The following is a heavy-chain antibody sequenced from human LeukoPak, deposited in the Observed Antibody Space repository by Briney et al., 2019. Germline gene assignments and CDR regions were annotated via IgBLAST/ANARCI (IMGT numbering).Heavy chain of an antibody. V-gene: IGHV1-3*01. CDR1: GDTFTEYA. D-gene: IGHD6-19*01. Sequence: ASVTVSCKASGDTFTEYAMRWVRQAPGQRLEWMGWINAGNGATKYSQKFQGRFTITRDTSASTAYMALSSLTSEDTTIYYCARGRWSSSGWYYFDYWGQGTQVTVSS. CDR3: ARGRWSSSGWYYFDY. CDR2: INAGNGAT. J-gene: IGHJ4*02.